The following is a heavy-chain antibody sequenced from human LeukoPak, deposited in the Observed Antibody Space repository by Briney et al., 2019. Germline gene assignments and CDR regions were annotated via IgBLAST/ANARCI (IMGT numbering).Heavy chain of an antibody. D-gene: IGHD4-17*01. J-gene: IGHJ6*02. CDR3: ARDRTTVTTGYYGMDV. CDR1: GGAISSYY. V-gene: IGHV4-59*01. CDR2: IYYSGST. Sequence: SETLSLTCTVSGGAISSYYWNWIRQPPGKGLEWIGYIYYSGSTNYNPSLKSRVTISVDTSKNQFSLKLSSVTAADTAVYYCARDRTTVTTGYYGMDVWGQGTTVTVSS.